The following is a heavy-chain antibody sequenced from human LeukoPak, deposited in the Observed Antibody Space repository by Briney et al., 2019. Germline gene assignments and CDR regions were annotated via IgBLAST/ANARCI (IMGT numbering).Heavy chain of an antibody. CDR1: GFTFSNYL. CDR2: ISGSGGTT. Sequence: PGGSLRLSCAASGFTFSNYLMTWVRQAPGKGLEWVSGISGSGGTTLYADSVKGRFTISRDNYKNTLYLQMNSLRAEDTAVYYCAKVKSRAGYYYDTDGYDYWGQGTLVTVSS. J-gene: IGHJ4*02. CDR3: AKVKSRAGYYYDTDGYDY. V-gene: IGHV3-23*01. D-gene: IGHD3-22*01.